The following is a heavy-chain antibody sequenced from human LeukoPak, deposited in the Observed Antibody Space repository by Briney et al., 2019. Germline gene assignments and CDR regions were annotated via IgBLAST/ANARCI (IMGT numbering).Heavy chain of an antibody. CDR3: ATKMTTARYYYYYGMDV. J-gene: IGHJ6*01. CDR1: GYIFTPYT. CDR2: INGDSGDT. V-gene: IGHV1-3*01. Sequence: ASVKASCKASGYIFTPYTMHWVRQAPGQRLESMGWINGDSGDTKYSHRFQGRVTITRDTSASTAYMDLSNLRSEDTAVYYCATKMTTARYYYYYGMDVWGQGTTVTVSS. D-gene: IGHD4-11*01.